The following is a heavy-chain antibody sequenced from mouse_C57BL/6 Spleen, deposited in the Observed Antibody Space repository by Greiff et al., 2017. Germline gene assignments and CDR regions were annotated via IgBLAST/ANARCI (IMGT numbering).Heavy chain of an antibody. Sequence: QVQLQQSGAELVKPGASVKISCKASGYAFSSYWMNWVKPRPGKGLEWIGQIYPGDGDTNYNGKFKGKATLTADKSSSTAYMQLSSLTSEDSAVYFCARVGTTVVARGYFDYWGQGTTLTVSS. J-gene: IGHJ2*01. CDR2: IYPGDGDT. CDR3: ARVGTTVVARGYFDY. V-gene: IGHV1-80*01. CDR1: GYAFSSYW. D-gene: IGHD1-1*01.